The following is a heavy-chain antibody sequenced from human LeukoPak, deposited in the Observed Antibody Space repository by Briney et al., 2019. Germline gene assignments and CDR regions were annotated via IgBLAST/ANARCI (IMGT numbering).Heavy chain of an antibody. CDR3: ARKKLRAYYMDV. CDR1: GGSFSDYY. CDR2: INHSGST. V-gene: IGHV4-34*01. D-gene: IGHD4-17*01. J-gene: IGHJ6*03. Sequence: SETLSLTCAVYGGSFSDYYWSWIRQPPGKGLEWIGEINHSGSTNYNPSLKSRVTISVDTSKNQFSLKLSSVTAADTAVYYCARKKLRAYYMDVWGKGTTVTVSS.